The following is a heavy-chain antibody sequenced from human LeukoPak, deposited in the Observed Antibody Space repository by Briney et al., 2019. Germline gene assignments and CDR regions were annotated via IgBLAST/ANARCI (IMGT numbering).Heavy chain of an antibody. V-gene: IGHV3-48*01. CDR3: ARVVWGGYRMDY. Sequence: GGSLRLSYAPSGFTFSSYSMNWVRQAQGKGLEWVSYISSSSSTIYYADSVKGRFTISRDNAKNSLYLQMNSLRAEDTAVYYCARVVWGGYRMDYWGQGTLVTVSS. CDR1: GFTFSSYS. D-gene: IGHD3-16*02. J-gene: IGHJ4*02. CDR2: ISSSSSTI.